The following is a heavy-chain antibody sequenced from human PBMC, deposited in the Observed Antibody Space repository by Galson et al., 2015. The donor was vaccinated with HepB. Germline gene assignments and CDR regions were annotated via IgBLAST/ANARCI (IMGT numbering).Heavy chain of an antibody. D-gene: IGHD3-3*01. V-gene: IGHV1-3*01. J-gene: IGHJ3*02. Sequence: SVKVSCKASGYTFTSYAMHWVRQAPGQRLEWMGWINAGNGNTKYSQKFQGRVTITRDTSASTAYMELSSLRSEDTAVYYCARGPHPTYDFWSGYYGNAFDIWGQGTMVTVSS. CDR3: ARGPHPTYDFWSGYYGNAFDI. CDR2: INAGNGNT. CDR1: GYTFTSYA.